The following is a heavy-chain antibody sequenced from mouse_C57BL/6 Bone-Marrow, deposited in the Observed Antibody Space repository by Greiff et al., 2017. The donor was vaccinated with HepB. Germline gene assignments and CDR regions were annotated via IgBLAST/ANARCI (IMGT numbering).Heavy chain of an antibody. CDR1: GYTFTDYY. J-gene: IGHJ2*01. V-gene: IGHV1-26*01. CDR3: ARSLDY. CDR2: INPNNGGT. Sequence: LVEPGASVKISCQASGYTFTDYYMNWVKQSHGKSLEWIGDINPNNGGTSYNQKFKGKATLTVDKSSSTAYMELRSLTSEDSAVYYCARSLDYWGQGTTLTVSS.